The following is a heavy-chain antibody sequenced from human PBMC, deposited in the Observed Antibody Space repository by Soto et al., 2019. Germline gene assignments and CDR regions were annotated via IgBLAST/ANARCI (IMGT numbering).Heavy chain of an antibody. CDR1: GFTFSHYA. D-gene: IGHD3-10*01. V-gene: IGHV3-23*01. J-gene: IGHJ4*02. Sequence: EVQLLESGGDLVQPGGSLRLSCAASGFTFSHYAMSWVRQAPGKGLEWVSTIAAGGGSTYYGDSVKGRFSISRDNSKNTLFLQLNSLRAEDTAVYYCARKYHFGSGSYLYYFDYWGQGGLVTVSS. CDR3: ARKYHFGSGSYLYYFDY. CDR2: IAAGGGST.